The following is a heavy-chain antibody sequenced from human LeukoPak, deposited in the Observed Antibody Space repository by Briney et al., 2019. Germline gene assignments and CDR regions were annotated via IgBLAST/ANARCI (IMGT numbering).Heavy chain of an antibody. D-gene: IGHD6-19*01. J-gene: IGHJ4*02. V-gene: IGHV4-39*01. CDR1: GDSISSNNYY. Sequence: PSETLSLTCTVSGDSISSNNYYWGWIRQPPGKGLEWIGSIYYRGSTYYNPSLNSRVTISVDTSKNQFSLRLSSVTAADTAVYYCARGNSVAGTDISYWGQGTLVTVSS. CDR3: ARGNSVAGTDISY. CDR2: IYYRGST.